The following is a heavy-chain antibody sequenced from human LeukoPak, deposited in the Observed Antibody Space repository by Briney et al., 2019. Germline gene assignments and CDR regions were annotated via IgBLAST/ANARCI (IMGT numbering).Heavy chain of an antibody. CDR1: GFTFSSYW. V-gene: IGHV3-7*03. J-gene: IGHJ6*04. CDR2: IKQDGSEK. CDR3: ARVGLRYCSSTSCTGGMDV. D-gene: IGHD2-2*01. Sequence: GGSLRLSCAASGFTFSSYWMSWVRRAPGKGLEWVANIKQDGSEKYYVDSVKGRFTISRDNAKNSLYLQMNSLRAEDTAVYYCARVGLRYCSSTSCTGGMDVWGKGTTVTVSS.